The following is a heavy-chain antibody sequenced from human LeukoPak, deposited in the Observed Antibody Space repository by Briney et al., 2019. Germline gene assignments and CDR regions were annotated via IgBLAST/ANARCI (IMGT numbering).Heavy chain of an antibody. D-gene: IGHD6-19*01. CDR1: GGSISSGSYY. CDR3: ARDFCGNGCWFDP. V-gene: IGHV4-61*02. J-gene: IGHJ5*02. Sequence: QVQLQESGPGLVKPSQTLSLTCTVSGGSISSGSYYWSWIRQPAGKGLEWIGRIYSSGSTTYNPSLKSRVTMSVDTSKNQFSLRLSSVTAADTAVYYCARDFCGNGCWFDPWGQGTLVTVSS. CDR2: IYSSGST.